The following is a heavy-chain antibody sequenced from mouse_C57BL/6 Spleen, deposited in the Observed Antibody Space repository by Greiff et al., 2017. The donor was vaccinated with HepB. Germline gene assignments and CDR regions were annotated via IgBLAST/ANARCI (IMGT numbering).Heavy chain of an antibody. Sequence: QVQLQQSAAELVRPGSSVKLSCKASGYTFTSYWMHWVKQRPIQGLEWIGNIDPSDSETHYNQKFKAKATLTVDKSSSTAYMQLSSLTSEDSAVYDCAREGYYGSYAMDYWGQGTSVTVSS. D-gene: IGHD1-1*01. CDR1: GYTFTSYW. CDR2: IDPSDSET. CDR3: AREGYYGSYAMDY. J-gene: IGHJ4*01. V-gene: IGHV1-52*01.